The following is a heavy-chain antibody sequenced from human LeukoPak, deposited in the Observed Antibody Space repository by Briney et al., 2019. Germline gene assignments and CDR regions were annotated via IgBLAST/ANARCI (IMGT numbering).Heavy chain of an antibody. D-gene: IGHD3-10*01. CDR2: ISGSGDYT. Sequence: GGSLRXSCAASGFTFSSHGMSWVRQAPGKGLEWVSTISGSGDYTYYADSVKGRFTISRDNSKNTLYLQMNSLRAEDTAVYYCAKVTYGSGTYGAFDSWGQGTLVTVSS. CDR1: GFTFSSHG. J-gene: IGHJ4*02. V-gene: IGHV3-23*01. CDR3: AKVTYGSGTYGAFDS.